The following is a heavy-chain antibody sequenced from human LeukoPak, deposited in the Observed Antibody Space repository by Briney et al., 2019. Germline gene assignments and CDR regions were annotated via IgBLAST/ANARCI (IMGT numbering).Heavy chain of an antibody. Sequence: QPGGSLRLSCAASGFTSSNYWMTWVRQAPGKGLEWVANIKQDGNEKYYVDSVKGRFTISRDNAKNSLYLQMNSLRAEDTAVYYCASGFDSRFFDKWGQGILVTVSS. J-gene: IGHJ4*02. CDR1: GFTSSNYW. CDR3: ASGFDSRFFDK. D-gene: IGHD3-22*01. CDR2: IKQDGNEK. V-gene: IGHV3-7*01.